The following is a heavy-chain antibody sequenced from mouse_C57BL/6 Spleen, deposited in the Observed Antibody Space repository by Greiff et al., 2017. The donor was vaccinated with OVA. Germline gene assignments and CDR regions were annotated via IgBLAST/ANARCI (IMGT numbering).Heavy chain of an antibody. CDR3: ARLDGYPFAY. V-gene: IGHV1-26*01. D-gene: IGHD2-3*01. J-gene: IGHJ3*01. Sequence: EVQLQQSGPELVKPGASVKISCKASGYTFTDYYMNWVKQSHGKSLEWIGDINPNNGGTSYNQKFKGKATLTVDKSSSTAYMELRSLTSEDSAVYYCARLDGYPFAYWGQGTLVTVSA. CDR2: INPNNGGT. CDR1: GYTFTDYY.